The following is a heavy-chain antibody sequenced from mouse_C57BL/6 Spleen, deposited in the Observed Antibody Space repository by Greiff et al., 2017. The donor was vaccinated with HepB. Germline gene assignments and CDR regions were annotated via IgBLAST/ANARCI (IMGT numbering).Heavy chain of an antibody. CDR1: GFSLTSYA. D-gene: IGHD3-2*02. CDR3: ARKEETAQATGAMDY. V-gene: IGHV2-9-1*01. Sequence: VQGVESGPGLVAPSQRLSITCTVSGFSLTSYAISWVRQPPGKGLEWLGVIWTGGGTNYNSALKSRLSISKDKSKSQVFLKMNSLQTDDTARYYCARKEETAQATGAMDYWGQGTSVTVSS. J-gene: IGHJ4*01. CDR2: IWTGGGT.